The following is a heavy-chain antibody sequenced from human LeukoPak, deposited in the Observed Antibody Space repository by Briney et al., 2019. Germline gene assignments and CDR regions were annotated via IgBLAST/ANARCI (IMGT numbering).Heavy chain of an antibody. Sequence: GGSLRLSCAASGLTFRNAWMSWVRQAPGKGLEWVGRIKSKTDDGTAEYAVLVKGRFTISRDDSKNTLFLEMNSLKTEDTAAYYCTTYSSDSFHSDYWGQGSLVTVSS. CDR3: TTYSSDSFHSDY. V-gene: IGHV3-15*01. D-gene: IGHD6-25*01. J-gene: IGHJ4*02. CDR1: GLTFRNAW. CDR2: IKSKTDDGTA.